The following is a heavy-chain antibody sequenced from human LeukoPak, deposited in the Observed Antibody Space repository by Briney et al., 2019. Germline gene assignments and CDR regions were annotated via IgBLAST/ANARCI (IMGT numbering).Heavy chain of an antibody. Sequence: PGGSLRLSCSASGFTFSSYAMHWVRQAPGKGLEYVSAISGSGGATYYADFVKGRFTISRDNSKNTLYLQMSSLRPEDTAVYYCVSLPRTTVTTSGDYWGQGTLVTVSS. CDR2: ISGSGGAT. CDR3: VSLPRTTVTTSGDY. V-gene: IGHV3-64D*06. D-gene: IGHD4-17*01. CDR1: GFTFSSYA. J-gene: IGHJ4*02.